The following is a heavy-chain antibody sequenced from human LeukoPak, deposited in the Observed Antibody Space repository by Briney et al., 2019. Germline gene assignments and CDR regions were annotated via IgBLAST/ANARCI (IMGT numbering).Heavy chain of an antibody. J-gene: IGHJ6*02. CDR3: ARELYYYDSSGPYGMDV. Sequence: ASVKVSCKASGYTFTGYYMHWVRQAPGQGLEWVGWISAYNGNTNYAQKLQGRVTMTTDTSTSTAYMELRSLRSDDTAVYYCARELYYYDSSGPYGMDVWGQGTTVTVSS. CDR1: GYTFTGYY. CDR2: ISAYNGNT. D-gene: IGHD3-22*01. V-gene: IGHV1-18*04.